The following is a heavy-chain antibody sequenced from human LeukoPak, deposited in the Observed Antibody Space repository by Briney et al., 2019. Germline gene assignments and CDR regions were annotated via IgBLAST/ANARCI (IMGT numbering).Heavy chain of an antibody. CDR2: INSDGSST. D-gene: IGHD2-2*01. CDR1: GFTFSSYW. V-gene: IGHV3-74*01. J-gene: IGHJ4*02. Sequence: GGSLRLSCAASGFTFSSYWMHWVRQAPGQGLVWVSRINSDGSSTSYADSVKGRFTISRDNAKNSLYLQMNSLRAEDTAVYYCARNLLMPFDYWGQGTLVTVSS. CDR3: ARNLLMPFDY.